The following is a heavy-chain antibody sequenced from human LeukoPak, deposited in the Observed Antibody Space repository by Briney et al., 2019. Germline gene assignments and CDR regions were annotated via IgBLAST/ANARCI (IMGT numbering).Heavy chain of an antibody. CDR3: GRGQGRGCSSTRCYTSSVFKYLFYMDV. CDR2: IRYDGSNK. D-gene: IGHD2-2*02. V-gene: IGHV3-30*02. Sequence: PGGSLRLSCAASGFTFSSYGMHWVRQAPGKGLEWVAFIRYDGSNKYYADSVKGRFTISRDNSKNTLYLQMNSLRAEDTAVYYCGRGQGRGCSSTRCYTSSVFKYLFYMDVWGKGTTVTVSS. J-gene: IGHJ6*03. CDR1: GFTFSSYG.